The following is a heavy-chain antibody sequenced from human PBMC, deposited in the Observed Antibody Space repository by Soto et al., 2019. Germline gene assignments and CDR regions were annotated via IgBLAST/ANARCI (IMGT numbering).Heavy chain of an antibody. CDR3: ARANSGYGYYYGMDV. CDR2: INPSGGST. D-gene: IGHD5-12*01. V-gene: IGHV1-46*01. J-gene: IGHJ6*02. CDR1: GYTFTSYY. Sequence: GASVKVSCKASGYTFTSYYMHWVRQAPGQGLEWMGIINPSGGSTSYAQKFQGRVTITADKSTSTAYMELSSLRSEDTAVYYCARANSGYGYYYGMDVWRQGTTVTVSS.